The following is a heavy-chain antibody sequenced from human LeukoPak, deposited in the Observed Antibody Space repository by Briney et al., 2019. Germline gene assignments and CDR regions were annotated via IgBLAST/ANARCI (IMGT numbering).Heavy chain of an antibody. CDR1: GFTFSTYS. J-gene: IGHJ3*01. V-gene: IGHV3-21*01. CDR2: ITSSNNYI. D-gene: IGHD1-26*01. Sequence: GGSLRLSCAGSGFTFSTYSMNWVRQAPGKGLEWVSSITSSNNYIYYADSMKGRFTISRDNAKNSLYLQMNSLRAEDTAVYYCVTTWGAHYWYFDLWGQGTKVTVSS. CDR3: VTTWGAHYWYFDL.